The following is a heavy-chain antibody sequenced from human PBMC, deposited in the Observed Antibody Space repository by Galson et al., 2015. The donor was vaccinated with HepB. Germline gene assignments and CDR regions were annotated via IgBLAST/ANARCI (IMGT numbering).Heavy chain of an antibody. CDR1: GFTFTSYA. J-gene: IGHJ1*01. CDR2: ISYDGSNK. D-gene: IGHD3-22*01. V-gene: IGHV3-30*04. Sequence: SLRLSCATSGFTFTSYAMHWVRQAPGKGLEWVAVISYDGSNKNYADSVKGRFSVSRDNSKNTLYLQMNSLRAEDTAVYYCAREQGAKWLLRKGDFQYWGQGTLVTVSS. CDR3: AREQGAKWLLRKGDFQY.